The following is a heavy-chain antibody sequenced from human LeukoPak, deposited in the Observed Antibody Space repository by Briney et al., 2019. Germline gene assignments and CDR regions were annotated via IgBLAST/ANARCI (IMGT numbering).Heavy chain of an antibody. D-gene: IGHD4-11*01. CDR3: TTMTTVERYYYYGMDV. CDR1: GFTFSGSD. CDR2: IRSKANSYAT. Sequence: GGSLKLSCAASGFTFSGSDMHWVRQASGKGLEWVGHIRSKANSYATAYAASVKGRFTISRDDSKNTAYLQMNSLKTEDTAVYYCTTMTTVERYYYYGMDVWGQGTTVTVSS. J-gene: IGHJ6*02. V-gene: IGHV3-73*01.